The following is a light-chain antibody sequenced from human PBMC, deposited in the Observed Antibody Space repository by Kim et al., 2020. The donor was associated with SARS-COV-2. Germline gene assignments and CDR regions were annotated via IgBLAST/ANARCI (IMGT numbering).Light chain of an antibody. CDR3: QQYGTSPPYT. V-gene: IGKV3-20*01. CDR2: GAS. CDR1: QRVSSSH. J-gene: IGKJ2*01. Sequence: PGERATLSCRASQRVSSSHLAWYQQVPGQAPRLLIYGASSRATGIPDRFSGSASGTDFTLTISRLEPEDFAVYYCQQYGTSPPYTFGQVTKL.